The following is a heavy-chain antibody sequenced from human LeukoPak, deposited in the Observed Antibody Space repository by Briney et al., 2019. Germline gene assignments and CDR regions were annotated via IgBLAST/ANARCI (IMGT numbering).Heavy chain of an antibody. CDR3: ARELSSGWYVLARSGYYFDY. J-gene: IGHJ4*02. V-gene: IGHV1-18*01. CDR1: GYTFTIYG. Sequence: GASVKVSCKASGYTFTIYGISWVRQAPGQGLEWMGWISAYNGNTNYAQKLQGRATLTTDTSTSTAYMELRSLRSDDTAVYYCARELSSGWYVLARSGYYFDYWGQGTLVTVSS. D-gene: IGHD6-19*01. CDR2: ISAYNGNT.